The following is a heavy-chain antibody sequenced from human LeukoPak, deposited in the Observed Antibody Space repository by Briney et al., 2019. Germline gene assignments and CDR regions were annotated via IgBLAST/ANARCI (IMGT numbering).Heavy chain of an antibody. V-gene: IGHV3-30*18. D-gene: IGHD4-23*01. CDR1: GFTFSSYG. CDR3: AKAPGGNSYYFDY. CDR2: ISYDGSNK. J-gene: IGHJ4*02. Sequence: GSLRLSCAASGFTFSSYGMHWVRQAPGKGLEWVAVISYDGSNKYYADSVKGRFTISRDNSKNTLYLQMNSLRAEDTAVYYCAKAPGGNSYYFDYWGQGTLVTVSS.